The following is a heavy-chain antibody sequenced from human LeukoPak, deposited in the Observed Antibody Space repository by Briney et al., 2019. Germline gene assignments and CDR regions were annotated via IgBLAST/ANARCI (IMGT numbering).Heavy chain of an antibody. CDR3: AKVITAAGSYY. V-gene: IGHV3-23*01. J-gene: IGHJ4*02. CDR2: ISGSGGST. CDR1: GFTFSSYG. Sequence: GGSLRLSCAASGFTFSSYGMSWVRQAPGKGLEWVSAISGSGGSTYYADSVKGRFTISRDNSKNTLYLQMNSLRAEDTAVYYCAKVITAAGSYYWGQGTLVTVSS. D-gene: IGHD6-13*01.